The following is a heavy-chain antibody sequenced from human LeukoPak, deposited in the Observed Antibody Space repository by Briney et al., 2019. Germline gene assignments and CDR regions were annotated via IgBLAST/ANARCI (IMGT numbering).Heavy chain of an antibody. CDR2: ISGGGGST. J-gene: IGHJ4*02. CDR1: GFTFSNYA. D-gene: IGHD2-2*01. Sequence: GGSLRLSCAASGFTFSNYAMNWVRQAPGKGLECVSGISGGGGSTHYADSVNGRFTISRDNSKNTLYLQMNSLRAEDTAVYYCAKDLVVVPTGPDYWGQGTLVTVSS. CDR3: AKDLVVVPTGPDY. V-gene: IGHV3-23*01.